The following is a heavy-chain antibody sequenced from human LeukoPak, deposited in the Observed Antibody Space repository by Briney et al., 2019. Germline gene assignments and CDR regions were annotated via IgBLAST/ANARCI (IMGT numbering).Heavy chain of an antibody. Sequence: SETLSLTCTVSGGSISSGDYYWSWIRQPPGKGLEWIGYIYHSGGTYYNPSLKSRVTISVDRSSNQFSLKLTSVTAADTAVYYCARTVTTTHFDYWGQGTLVTVSS. CDR1: GGSISSGDYY. J-gene: IGHJ4*02. CDR2: IYHSGGT. V-gene: IGHV4-30-2*01. CDR3: ARTVTTTHFDY. D-gene: IGHD4-11*01.